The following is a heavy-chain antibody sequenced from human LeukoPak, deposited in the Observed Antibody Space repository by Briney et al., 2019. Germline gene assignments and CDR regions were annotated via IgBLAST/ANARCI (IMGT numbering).Heavy chain of an antibody. CDR2: ISYGGIDK. V-gene: IGHV3-30*04. J-gene: IGHJ3*02. CDR1: GFNFSSYA. Sequence: PGTSLRLSCAASGFNFSSYAMHWVRQAPGEGLEWVGLISYGGIDKSYADSVKGRFTISRDSSKRTLYLQMNSLRAEDTAMYYCARESWSDSVAFDIWGQGTTVTVSS. CDR3: ARESWSDSVAFDI. D-gene: IGHD3-3*01.